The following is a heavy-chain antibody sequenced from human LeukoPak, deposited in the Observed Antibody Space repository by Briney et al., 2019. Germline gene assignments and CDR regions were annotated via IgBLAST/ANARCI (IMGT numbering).Heavy chain of an antibody. J-gene: IGHJ4*02. CDR3: AKGELHFNTCSFDY. Sequence: PGGSLRLSCAASGFTFSSGMHWVRQAPGKGLEWVAVISYDGNHKYYGDSVKGRFTISRDNSRNTLYLQMDSLKTGDTAVYYCAKGELHFNTCSFDYWGQGTLVTVSS. CDR2: ISYDGNHK. D-gene: IGHD1-26*01. CDR1: GFTFSSG. V-gene: IGHV3-30*18.